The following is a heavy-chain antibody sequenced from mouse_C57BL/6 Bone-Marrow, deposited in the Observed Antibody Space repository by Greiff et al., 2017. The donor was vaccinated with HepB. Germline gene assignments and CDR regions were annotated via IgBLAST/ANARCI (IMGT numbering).Heavy chain of an antibody. CDR1: GYTFTDYY. CDR2: INPNNGGT. D-gene: IGHD2-4*01. J-gene: IGHJ1*03. CDR3: ASRLTDRYFDV. V-gene: IGHV1-26*01. Sequence: EVKLQQSGPELVKPGASVKISCKASGYTFTDYYMNWVKQSHGKSLEWIGDINPNNGGTSYNQKFKGKATLTVDKSSSTAYMELRSLTSEDSAVYYCASRLTDRYFDVWGTGTTVTVSS.